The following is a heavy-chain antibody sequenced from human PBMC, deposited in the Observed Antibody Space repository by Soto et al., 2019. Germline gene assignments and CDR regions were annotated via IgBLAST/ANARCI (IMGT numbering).Heavy chain of an antibody. CDR2: INPAGTIT. CDR3: TSDTFGLRDT. V-gene: IGHV3-74*01. D-gene: IGHD3-16*01. CDR1: GFPFSHYW. Sequence: LSCAASGFPFSHYWMHWVRQTPGKGLVWVSRINPAGTITNYADSVEGRFTISRGNADSALFLQMNSLSAEDTAIYYCTSDTFGLRDTWGQGTLVTVSS. J-gene: IGHJ5*02.